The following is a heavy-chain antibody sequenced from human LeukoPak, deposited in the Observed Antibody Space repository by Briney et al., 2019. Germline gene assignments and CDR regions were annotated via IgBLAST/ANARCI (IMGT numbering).Heavy chain of an antibody. CDR1: GVTFSSYS. CDR2: ISSSSSYI. J-gene: IGHJ4*02. V-gene: IGHV3-21*01. CDR3: ARSVLSGYSSSWYFV. Sequence: WGLLRPSGAASGVTFSSYSMNWVRQSQGKGLEWVSSISSSSSYIYYADSVKGRFTISRDNAKNSLYLQMNSLRAEDTAVYYCARSVLSGYSSSWYFVWGQGTLVTVSS. D-gene: IGHD6-13*01.